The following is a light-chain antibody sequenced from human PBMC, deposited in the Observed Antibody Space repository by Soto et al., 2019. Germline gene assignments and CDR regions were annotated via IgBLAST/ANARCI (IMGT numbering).Light chain of an antibody. V-gene: IGLV1-44*01. CDR3: SAWDDSLNGPL. J-gene: IGLJ2*01. Sequence: QSVLTQPPSASGTLGQRVTISCSGSSSNIGRNSVSWYQQLPGAAPQLLIYGNNQRPSGVPDRFYGSKSGTSASLAISGLQSDDEADYYCSAWDDSLNGPLFGGGTKVTVL. CDR2: GNN. CDR1: SSNIGRNS.